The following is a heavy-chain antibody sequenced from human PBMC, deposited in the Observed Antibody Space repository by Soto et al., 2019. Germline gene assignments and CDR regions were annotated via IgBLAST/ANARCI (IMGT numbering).Heavy chain of an antibody. D-gene: IGHD3-22*01. CDR3: ARDSEDSSGYYSDAFDI. CDR2: IIPIFGTA. Sequence: ASVKVSCKASGGTFSSYAISWVRQAPGQGLEWTGGIIPIFGTANYAQKFQGRVTITADESTSTAYMELSSLGSEDTAVYYCARDSEDSSGYYSDAFDIWGQGTMVTVSS. V-gene: IGHV1-69*13. CDR1: GGTFSSYA. J-gene: IGHJ3*02.